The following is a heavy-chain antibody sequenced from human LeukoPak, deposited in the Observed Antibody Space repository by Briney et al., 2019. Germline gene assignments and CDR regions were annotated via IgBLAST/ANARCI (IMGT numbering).Heavy chain of an antibody. CDR2: INSDGSTT. CDR3: ASGGGTYCSGTTCYGGEYFQH. D-gene: IGHD2-2*01. Sequence: GGSLRLSCAASGFTFSNYWMHWVRQAPGKGLVWVSRINSDGSTTSYADSVKGRFTISRDNAKNTLYLQMNSLRAEDTAVYYCASGGGTYCSGTTCYGGEYFQHWGQGTLVTVSS. V-gene: IGHV3-74*01. J-gene: IGHJ1*01. CDR1: GFTFSNYW.